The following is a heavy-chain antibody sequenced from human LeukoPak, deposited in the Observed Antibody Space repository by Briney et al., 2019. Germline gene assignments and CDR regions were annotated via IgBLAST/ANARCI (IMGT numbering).Heavy chain of an antibody. D-gene: IGHD2-8*01. Sequence: GWSLRLSCAASGFTFSNAWMSWVRQAPGHGLEWVSRIKSKTDGGTTDYTAPLKVRFTIPRDDPKTTLHLPMNTLKTEHTAVYYCTTDHGYCTNAVCNFLWGQETLVTVSS. CDR3: TTDHGYCTNAVCNFL. J-gene: IGHJ4*02. V-gene: IGHV3-15*01. CDR2: IKSKTDGGTT. CDR1: GFTFSNAW.